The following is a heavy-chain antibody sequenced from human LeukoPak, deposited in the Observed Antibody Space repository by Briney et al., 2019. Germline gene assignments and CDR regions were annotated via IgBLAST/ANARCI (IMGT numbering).Heavy chain of an antibody. Sequence: GGSLRLSCAASGFTFSSYAMSWVRQAPGKGLEWVSAISGSGGSTYYADSVKGRFTTSRDNSKNTLYLQMNSLRAEDTAVYYCAKDPRYDSAWRRAGDAFDIWGQGTMVTVSS. CDR2: ISGSGGST. CDR3: AKDPRYDSAWRRAGDAFDI. D-gene: IGHD3-22*01. J-gene: IGHJ3*02. V-gene: IGHV3-23*01. CDR1: GFTFSSYA.